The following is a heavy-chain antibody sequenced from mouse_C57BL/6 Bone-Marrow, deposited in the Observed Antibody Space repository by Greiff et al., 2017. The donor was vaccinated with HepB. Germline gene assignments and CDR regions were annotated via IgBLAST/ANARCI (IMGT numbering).Heavy chain of an antibody. V-gene: IGHV1-81*01. D-gene: IGHD1-1*01. CDR1: GYTFTSYG. J-gene: IGHJ3*01. Sequence: QVQLQQSGAELARPGASVKLSCKASGYTFTSYGISWVKQRTGQGLEWIGEIYPRSGNTYYNEKVKVKATLTADKSSSTAYMELRSLTSEDSAVYFCAPYYYGSSYGWFAYWGQGTLVTVSA. CDR3: APYYYGSSYGWFAY. CDR2: IYPRSGNT.